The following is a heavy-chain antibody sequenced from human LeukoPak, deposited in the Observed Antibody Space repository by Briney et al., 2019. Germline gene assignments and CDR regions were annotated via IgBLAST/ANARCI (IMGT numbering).Heavy chain of an antibody. CDR1: GFTFSSYS. CDR3: AKGVKGGWYYFDY. J-gene: IGHJ4*02. Sequence: GGSLRLSCAASGFTFSSYSMNWVRQAPGKGLEWVSSISSSSSYIYYADSVKGRFTISRDNAKNSLYLQMNSLRAEDTAVYYCAKGVKGGWYYFDYWGQGTLVTVSS. V-gene: IGHV3-21*04. CDR2: ISSSSSYI. D-gene: IGHD6-19*01.